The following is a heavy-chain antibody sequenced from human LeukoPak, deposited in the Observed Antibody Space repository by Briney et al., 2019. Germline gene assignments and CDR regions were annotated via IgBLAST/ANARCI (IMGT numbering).Heavy chain of an antibody. D-gene: IGHD5-12*01. V-gene: IGHV3-23*01. CDR3: AKGRGYSGYDFFDY. CDR2: ISASGGSS. CDR1: GFTFSSYA. J-gene: IGHJ4*02. Sequence: GSLRLSCAASGFTFSSYAMSWVRQAPGKGLEWVSAISASGGSSFYADSVKGRITISRDNSKNTLYLQMNSLRAEDTALYYCAKGRGYSGYDFFDYWGQGTLVTVSS.